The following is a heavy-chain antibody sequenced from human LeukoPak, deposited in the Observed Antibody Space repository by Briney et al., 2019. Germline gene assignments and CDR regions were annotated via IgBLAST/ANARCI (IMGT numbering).Heavy chain of an antibody. CDR1: GGSFSGYY. D-gene: IGHD3-3*01. CDR2: INHSGST. J-gene: IGHJ4*02. CDR3: ARGTPITIFGVVIIPLGYYFDY. V-gene: IGHV4-34*01. Sequence: SETLSLTCAVYGGSFSGYYWSWIRQPPGKGLEWIGEINHSGSTNYNPSLKSRVTISVDTSKNQFSLKPSSVTAADTAVYYCARGTPITIFGVVIIPLGYYFDYWGQGTLVTVSS.